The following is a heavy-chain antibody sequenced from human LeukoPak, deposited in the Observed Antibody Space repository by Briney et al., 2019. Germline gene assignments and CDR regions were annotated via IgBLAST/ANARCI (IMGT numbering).Heavy chain of an antibody. D-gene: IGHD3-22*01. CDR2: IRYDGSRK. J-gene: IGHJ4*02. CDR3: ATETPDISGSKLDY. Sequence: GGSLRLSCAASGFIFSNYAMHWVRQAAGKGLEWVAYIRYDGSRKYYADSVNGRFTISRDNSKNTLYLQVHSLRGEDTAVYYCATETPDISGSKLDYWGQGTLVTVSS. V-gene: IGHV3-30*02. CDR1: GFIFSNYA.